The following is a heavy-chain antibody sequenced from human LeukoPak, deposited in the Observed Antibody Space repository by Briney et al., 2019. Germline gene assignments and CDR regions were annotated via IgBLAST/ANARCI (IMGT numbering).Heavy chain of an antibody. CDR3: AKLRVGATAFDY. D-gene: IGHD1-26*01. Sequence: PGGSLRLSCAASGFTFSSYGMHWVRQAPGKGLEWVAVIWYDGSNKYYADSVKGRFTISRDNSKNTLYLQMNSLRAEDTAVYYCAKLRVGATAFDYWGQGTLVTVSS. V-gene: IGHV3-33*06. CDR1: GFTFSSYG. CDR2: IWYDGSNK. J-gene: IGHJ4*02.